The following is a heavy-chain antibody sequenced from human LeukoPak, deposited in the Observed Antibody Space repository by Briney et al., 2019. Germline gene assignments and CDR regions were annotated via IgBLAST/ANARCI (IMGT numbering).Heavy chain of an antibody. Sequence: LSLTCAVYGGSFSGYYWSWIRQAPGKGLEWVSYISSSGSTIYYADSVKRRFTISRDDAKNSLYLQMNSLRAEDTAVYYCARDPAYGSGSYNYYYGMDVWGQGTTVTVSS. CDR2: ISSSGSTI. CDR3: ARDPAYGSGSYNYYYGMDV. V-gene: IGHV3-11*01. CDR1: GGSFSGYY. J-gene: IGHJ6*02. D-gene: IGHD3-10*01.